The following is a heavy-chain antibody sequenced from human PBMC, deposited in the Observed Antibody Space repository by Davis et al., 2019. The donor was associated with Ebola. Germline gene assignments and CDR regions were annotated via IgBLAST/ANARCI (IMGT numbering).Heavy chain of an antibody. D-gene: IGHD3-22*01. J-gene: IGHJ6*02. CDR2: ISYDGSNK. Sequence: PGGSLRLSCAASGFTFSFYAMHWVRQAPGKGLEWVAVISYDGSNKYYADAVKGRFTIFRDNSRNTMYMQMNSLRAEDTAVYYCARDPYDLHYGMDVWGQGTTVTVSS. CDR1: GFTFSFYA. CDR3: ARDPYDLHYGMDV. V-gene: IGHV3-30-3*01.